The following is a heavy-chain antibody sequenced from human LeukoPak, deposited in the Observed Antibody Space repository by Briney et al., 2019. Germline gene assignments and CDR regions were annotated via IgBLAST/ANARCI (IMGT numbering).Heavy chain of an antibody. V-gene: IGHV1-69*05. D-gene: IGHD5-18*01. CDR2: IIPIFSTA. J-gene: IGHJ6*03. CDR1: GGTFSSYA. Sequence: GASVKVSCKASGGTFSSYAISWVRQAPGQGLEWMGGIIPIFSTANYAQKFQGRVTITTDESTSTAYMELSSLRSEDTAVYYCAVGTPKDTAMAPTIYYYYYYMDVWGKGTTVTVSS. CDR3: AVGTPKDTAMAPTIYYYYYYMDV.